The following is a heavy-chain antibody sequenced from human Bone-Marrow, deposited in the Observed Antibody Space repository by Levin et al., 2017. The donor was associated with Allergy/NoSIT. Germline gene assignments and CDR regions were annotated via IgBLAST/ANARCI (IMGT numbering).Heavy chain of an antibody. V-gene: IGHV4-59*01. J-gene: IGHJ4*02. CDR3: ARRNLGLDY. CDR1: GGSISSYY. Sequence: MSGGSLRLSCTVSGGSISSYYWSWIRQPPGKGLEWIGYIYYSGSTNYNPSLKSRVTISVDTSKNQFSLKLSSVTAADTAVYYCARRNLGLDYWGQGTLVTVSS. CDR2: IYYSGST.